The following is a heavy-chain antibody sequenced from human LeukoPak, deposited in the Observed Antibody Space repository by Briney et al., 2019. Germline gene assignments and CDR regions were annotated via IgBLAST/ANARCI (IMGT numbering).Heavy chain of an antibody. CDR2: ISSSGSTI. Sequence: GGSLRLSCAASGFTFSDYYMSWIRQAPGKGLGWVSYISSSGSTIYYADSVKGRFTISRDNAKNSLYLQMNSLRAEDTAVYYCARLPVDSSGYYYDPHFDYWGQGTLVTVSS. CDR3: ARLPVDSSGYYYDPHFDY. D-gene: IGHD3-22*01. CDR1: GFTFSDYY. V-gene: IGHV3-11*01. J-gene: IGHJ4*02.